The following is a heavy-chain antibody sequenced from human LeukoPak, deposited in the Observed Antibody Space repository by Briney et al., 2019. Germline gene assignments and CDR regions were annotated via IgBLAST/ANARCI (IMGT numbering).Heavy chain of an antibody. V-gene: IGHV1-2*02. CDR1: GYTFTGYY. D-gene: IGHD6-6*01. Sequence: ASVKVSCKASGYTFTGYYMHWVRQAPGQGLEGMGWINPNSGGTNYAHKFQGRVTMTRDTSISTAYMELSRLRSDDTAVYYCVVSSSQTDDAFDIWGQGTMVTVSS. CDR2: INPNSGGT. J-gene: IGHJ3*02. CDR3: VVSSSQTDDAFDI.